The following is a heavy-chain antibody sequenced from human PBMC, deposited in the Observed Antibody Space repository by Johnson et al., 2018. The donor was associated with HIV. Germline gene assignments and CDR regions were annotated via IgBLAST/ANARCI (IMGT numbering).Heavy chain of an antibody. CDR1: GFTFSSYG. CDR2: IWYDGSNK. CDR3: EKQHEHLVEPDAFDI. D-gene: IGHD6-6*01. Sequence: VQLVESGGGVVQPGRSLRLSCAASGFTFSSYGMHWVRQAPGKGLEWVAVIWYDGSNKYYADSVKGRFTISRDNSKNTLYLQMNSLRAEETAVYYCEKQHEHLVEPDAFDIWGQGTMVTVSS. V-gene: IGHV3-33*06. J-gene: IGHJ3*02.